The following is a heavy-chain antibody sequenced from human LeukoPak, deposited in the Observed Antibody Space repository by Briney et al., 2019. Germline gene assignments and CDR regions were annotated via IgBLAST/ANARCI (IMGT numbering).Heavy chain of an antibody. J-gene: IGHJ6*04. CDR1: GGSFSGYY. D-gene: IGHD3-10*01. CDR2: INHSGST. V-gene: IGHV4-34*01. CDR3: ARARTMVRGVIIKPYYGMDV. Sequence: PSETLSLTCAVYGGSFSGYYWSWIRQPPGKGLEWIGEINHSGSTNYNPSLKSRVTISVDTSKNQFPLKLSSVTAADTAVYYCARARTMVRGVIIKPYYGMDVWGKGTTVTVSS.